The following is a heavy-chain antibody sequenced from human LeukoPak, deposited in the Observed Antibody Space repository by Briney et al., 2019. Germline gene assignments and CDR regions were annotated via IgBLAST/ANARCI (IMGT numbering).Heavy chain of an antibody. CDR2: INHSGST. V-gene: IGHV4-34*01. Sequence: ASETLSLTCAVYGGPFSGYYWSWIRQPPGKGLEWIGEINHSGSTNYNPSLKSRVTISVDTSKNQFSLKLSSVTAADTAVYYCARPPYYSRGVTYFDYWGQGTLVAVSS. CDR3: ARPPYYSRGVTYFDY. CDR1: GGPFSGYY. J-gene: IGHJ4*02. D-gene: IGHD3-10*01.